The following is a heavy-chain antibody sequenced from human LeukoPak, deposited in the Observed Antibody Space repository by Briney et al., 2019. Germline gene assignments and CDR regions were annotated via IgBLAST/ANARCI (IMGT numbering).Heavy chain of an antibody. CDR3: ATALRGVGF. D-gene: IGHD3-3*01. V-gene: IGHV3-15*01. J-gene: IGHJ4*02. CDR2: IKSKTDGGTA. Sequence: GGSLRLSCAASGFYLLNAWMNWVRQAPRKGLEWVGRIKSKTDGGTAEHAAPVKGRFIISRDDSKNMLYLQMNSLNSDDTGVYYCATALRGVGFWGQGTLVTVPS. CDR1: GFYLLNAW.